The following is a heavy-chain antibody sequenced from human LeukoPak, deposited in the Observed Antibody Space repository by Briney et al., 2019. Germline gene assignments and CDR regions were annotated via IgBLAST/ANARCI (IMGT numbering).Heavy chain of an antibody. Sequence: GGSLRLSCAASGFTFSNVNLNWVRQAPGKGLEWVARIKTITDGETTEYAAPVKGRFTISRDDSKDTLYLQMNSLKTEDTAVSYCGTYFLEAIWGQGTLVTVSS. CDR3: GTYFLEAI. J-gene: IGHJ4*02. CDR1: GFTFSNVN. CDR2: IKTITDGETT. D-gene: IGHD1-1*01. V-gene: IGHV3-15*01.